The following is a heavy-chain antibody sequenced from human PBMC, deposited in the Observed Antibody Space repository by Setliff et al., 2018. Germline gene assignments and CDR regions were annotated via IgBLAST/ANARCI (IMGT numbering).Heavy chain of an antibody. D-gene: IGHD2-8*01. CDR3: AREGFYCTNGVCYRPFDY. Sequence: PSETLSLTCAVYGGSFSGYSWSWIRQPPGKGLEWIGFIHYSGSTNYNPSLKSRVTLSLDTSKNHLSLNLTSVTAADTAVYYCAREGFYCTNGVCYRPFDYWGQGTLVTVSS. J-gene: IGHJ4*02. V-gene: IGHV4-34*11. CDR1: GGSFSGYS. CDR2: IHYSGST.